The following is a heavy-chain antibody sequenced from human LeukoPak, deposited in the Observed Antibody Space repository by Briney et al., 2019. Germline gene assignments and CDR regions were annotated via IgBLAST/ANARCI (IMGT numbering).Heavy chain of an antibody. D-gene: IGHD3-10*01. Sequence: GASVKVSCKASEYTFTGYYLHWVRQAPGQGLEWVGRFNPNSGGTEYEQKFQGRVTMTRDTSISTAYMELSSLRSDDTAVYYCARERTYYYFDLWGRGTLVTVSS. CDR3: ARERTYYYFDL. CDR2: FNPNSGGT. CDR1: EYTFTGYY. J-gene: IGHJ2*01. V-gene: IGHV1-2*06.